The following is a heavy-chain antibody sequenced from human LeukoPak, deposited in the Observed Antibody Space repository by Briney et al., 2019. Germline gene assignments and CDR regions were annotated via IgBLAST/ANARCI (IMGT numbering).Heavy chain of an antibody. D-gene: IGHD6-19*01. CDR1: GFTFSSYS. Sequence: GALLPSCAASGFTFSSYSMNCVRPAPGKGMEWGSFISSSSSYMYYADSVKRRFTISRDNDTTSLYLQMNSLRVEDTAVYYCARELSAEYSSGWTYYFDYWGQRTLVTVSS. CDR3: ARELSAEYSSGWTYYFDY. J-gene: IGHJ4*02. CDR2: ISSSSSYM. V-gene: IGHV3-21*01.